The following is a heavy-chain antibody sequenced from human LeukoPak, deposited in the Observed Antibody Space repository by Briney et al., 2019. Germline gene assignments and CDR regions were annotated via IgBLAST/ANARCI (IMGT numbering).Heavy chain of an antibody. J-gene: IGHJ4*02. CDR3: AKAGCSGGSCYLKYYFDY. Sequence: PGGSLRLSCAASAFTFSSYAMSWVRQAPGKGLEWVSATRGSGGSTYYADSVKGRCTISRDNSKNTLYRQMNSMRGEDRAVYYCAKAGCSGGSCYLKYYFDYWGQGTLVTVSS. D-gene: IGHD2-15*01. CDR1: AFTFSSYA. CDR2: TRGSGGST. V-gene: IGHV3-23*01.